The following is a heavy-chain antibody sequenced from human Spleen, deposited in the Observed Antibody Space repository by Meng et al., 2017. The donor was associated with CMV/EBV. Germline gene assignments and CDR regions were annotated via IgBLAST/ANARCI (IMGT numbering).Heavy chain of an antibody. D-gene: IGHD3-10*01. V-gene: IGHV1-8*01. CDR2: MNPNSGNT. CDR3: ARAPPMKRRKLLWVGELLYYYFDY. J-gene: IGHJ4*02. Sequence: INWVRQATGQGLEWMGWMNPNSGNTGYAQKFQGRVTMTRNTSISTAYMELSSLRSEDTAVYYCARAPPMKRRKLLWVGELLYYYFDYWGQGTLVTVSS.